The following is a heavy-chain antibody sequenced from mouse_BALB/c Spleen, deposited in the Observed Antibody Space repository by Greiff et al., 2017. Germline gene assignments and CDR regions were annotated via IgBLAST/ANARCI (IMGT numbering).Heavy chain of an antibody. CDR1: GFTFSSYT. CDR3: TREEIYYGYDDY. D-gene: IGHD2-2*01. Sequence: EVKVVESGGGLVKPGGSLKLSCAASGFTFSSYTMSWVRQTPEKRLEWVATISSGGSYTYYPDSVKGRFTISRDNAKNTLYLQMSSLKSEDTAMYYCTREEIYYGYDDYWGQGTTLTVSS. J-gene: IGHJ2*01. CDR2: ISSGGSYT. V-gene: IGHV5-6-4*01.